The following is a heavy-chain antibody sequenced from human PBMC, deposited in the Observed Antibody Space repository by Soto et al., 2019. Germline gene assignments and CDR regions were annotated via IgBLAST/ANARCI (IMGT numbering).Heavy chain of an antibody. J-gene: IGHJ5*02. CDR2: ISAYNGNT. CDR1: GYTFTSYG. CDR3: ARDLVVAATRTDWFDA. Sequence: ASVKVSCKASGYTFTSYGIGWVRQAPGQGLEWMGWISAYNGNTNYAQKLQGRVTMTTDTSTSTAYMELRSLRSDDTAVYYCARDLVVAATRTDWFDAWGQGTLVTVSS. V-gene: IGHV1-18*01. D-gene: IGHD2-15*01.